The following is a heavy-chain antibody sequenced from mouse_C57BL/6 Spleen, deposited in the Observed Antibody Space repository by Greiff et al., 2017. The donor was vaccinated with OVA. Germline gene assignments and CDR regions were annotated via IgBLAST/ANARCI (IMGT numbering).Heavy chain of an antibody. CDR1: GYAFTSYG. J-gene: IGHJ2*01. CDR2: IYIGNGYT. CDR3: AIFSNWDGYCAY. D-gene: IGHD4-1*02. Sequence: VQLQQSGAELVRPGSSVKMSCKTSGYAFTSYGINWVKQRPGQGLEWIGYIYIGNGYTEYTEKFKGKATLTSDKSSSTAYMQLSSLTSEDSSIYFCAIFSNWDGYCAYWGQGTTLTVSS. V-gene: IGHV1-58*01.